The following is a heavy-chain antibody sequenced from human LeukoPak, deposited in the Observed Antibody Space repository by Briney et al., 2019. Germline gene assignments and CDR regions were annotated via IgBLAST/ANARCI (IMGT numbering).Heavy chain of an antibody. J-gene: IGHJ4*02. CDR1: GYTFTGYY. CDR3: ARYSDYGDPNY. Sequence: ASVKVSCKASGYTFTGYYMHWVRQAPGQGLEWMGWISGYNGNTNYAEKFQGRVTMTTDTSTSTADMELRSLRSDDTAVYYCARYSDYGDPNYWGQGTLVTVSS. CDR2: ISGYNGNT. V-gene: IGHV1-18*04. D-gene: IGHD4-17*01.